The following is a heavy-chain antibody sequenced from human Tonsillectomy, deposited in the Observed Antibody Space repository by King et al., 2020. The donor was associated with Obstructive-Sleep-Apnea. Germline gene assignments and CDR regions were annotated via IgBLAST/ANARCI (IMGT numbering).Heavy chain of an antibody. V-gene: IGHV4-39*07. CDR1: DGSISSTGYY. D-gene: IGHD1-26*01. CDR3: ARAWDSGTSTEYFQH. CDR2: IYYHGST. J-gene: IGHJ1*01. Sequence: QLQESGPGLVKPSETLSLSCTVSDGSISSTGYYWGWIRQPPGKGLEWIGTIYYHGSTYYNPSLKSRVTLSVDTSRNQFSLKVDSVTAADTAVYYCARAWDSGTSTEYFQHWGQGTLVTVSS.